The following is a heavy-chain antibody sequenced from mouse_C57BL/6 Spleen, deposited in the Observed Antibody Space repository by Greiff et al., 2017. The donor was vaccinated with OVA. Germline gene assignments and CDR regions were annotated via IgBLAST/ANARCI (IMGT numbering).Heavy chain of an antibody. CDR2: IYPRSGNT. V-gene: IGHV1-81*01. CDR3: AREDDGYPDYAMDY. J-gene: IGHJ4*01. CDR1: GYTFTSYG. D-gene: IGHD2-3*01. Sequence: QVQLQQSGAELARPGASVKLSCKASGYTFTSYGISWVKQRTGQGLEWIGEIYPRSGNTYYNEKFKGKATLTADKSSSTAYMELRSLTSEDSAVYFCAREDDGYPDYAMDYWGQGTSVTVSS.